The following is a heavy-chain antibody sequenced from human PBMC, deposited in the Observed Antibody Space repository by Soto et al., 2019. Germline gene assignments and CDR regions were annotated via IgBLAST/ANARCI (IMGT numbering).Heavy chain of an antibody. V-gene: IGHV4-59*01. Sequence: SETLSLTCTVSGGSISSYYWSWIRQPPGKGLEWIGYIYYSGSTNYNPSLKSRVTISVDTSKNQFSLKLSSVTAADSAVYYCARDRDYGFDYWGQGTLVTVSS. CDR1: GGSISSYY. D-gene: IGHD4-17*01. CDR2: IYYSGST. J-gene: IGHJ4*02. CDR3: ARDRDYGFDY.